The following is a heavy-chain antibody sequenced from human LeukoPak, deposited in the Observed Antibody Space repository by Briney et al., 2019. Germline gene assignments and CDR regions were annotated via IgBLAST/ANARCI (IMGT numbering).Heavy chain of an antibody. CDR1: GGSFSGYY. V-gene: IGHV4-34*09. CDR2: INHSGST. Sequence: SETLSLTCAVYGGSFSGYYGSWIRQPPGKGLEWIGEINHSGSTNYNPSLKSRVTISVDTSKNQFSLKLSSVTAADTAVYYCAVGSYDMDVWGQGTTVTVSS. J-gene: IGHJ6*02. CDR3: AVGSYDMDV.